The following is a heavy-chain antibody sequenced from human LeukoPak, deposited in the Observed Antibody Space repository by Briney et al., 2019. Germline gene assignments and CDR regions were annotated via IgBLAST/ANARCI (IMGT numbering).Heavy chain of an antibody. Sequence: SVKVSCKASGGTFSSYAISWVRQAPGQGLEWMGGIIPIFGTASYAQKFQGRVTITADESTSTAYMELSSLRSEDTAVYYCAREAYGYCSSTSCYAAFDYWGQGTLVTVSS. CDR2: IIPIFGTA. D-gene: IGHD2-2*03. V-gene: IGHV1-69*13. CDR3: AREAYGYCSSTSCYAAFDY. J-gene: IGHJ4*02. CDR1: GGTFSSYA.